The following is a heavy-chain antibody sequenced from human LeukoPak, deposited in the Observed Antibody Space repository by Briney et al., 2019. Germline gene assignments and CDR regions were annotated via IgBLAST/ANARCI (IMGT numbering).Heavy chain of an antibody. CDR2: ISGSGGST. D-gene: IGHD3-10*01. V-gene: IGHV3-23*01. CDR3: SLSGDNVAFDI. J-gene: IGHJ3*02. Sequence: AGGSLRLSCAASGFTFDDYGMNWVRQAPGKGLEWVSVISGSGGSTYYADSVKGRFTISRDNSKNTLYLQMNSLRAEDTAVYYCSLSGDNVAFDIWGQGTKVTV. CDR1: GFTFDDYG.